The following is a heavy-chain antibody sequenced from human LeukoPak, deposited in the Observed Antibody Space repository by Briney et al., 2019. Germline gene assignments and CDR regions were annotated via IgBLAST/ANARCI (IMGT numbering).Heavy chain of an antibody. J-gene: IGHJ4*02. CDR2: IYYSGST. V-gene: IGHV4-39*01. D-gene: IGHD2-15*01. CDR3: AQGVADYFDY. CDR1: GGSISSSSYY. Sequence: SETLSLTCSVSGGSISSSSYYWGWIRQPPGKGLEWIGSIYYSGSTYYNPSLKSRVTISVDTSKNQFSLKLSSVTAADTAVYYFAQGVADYFDYWGQGTLVTVSS.